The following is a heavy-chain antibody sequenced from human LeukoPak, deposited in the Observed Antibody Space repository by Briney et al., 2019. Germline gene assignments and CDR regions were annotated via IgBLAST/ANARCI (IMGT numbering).Heavy chain of an antibody. Sequence: ASVKVSCKASGGTFISYAISWVRQAPGQGLEWMGRIIPILGIANYAQKFQGRVTITADKSMSTAYMELSSLRSEDTAVYYCARDESGRSHSNLDYWGQGTLVTVSS. CDR1: GGTFISYA. J-gene: IGHJ4*02. CDR3: ARDESGRSHSNLDY. D-gene: IGHD4-4*01. V-gene: IGHV1-69*04. CDR2: IIPILGIA.